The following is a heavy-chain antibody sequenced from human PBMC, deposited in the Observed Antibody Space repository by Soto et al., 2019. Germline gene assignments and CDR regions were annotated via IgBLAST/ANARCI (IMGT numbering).Heavy chain of an antibody. CDR2: IFYTGST. J-gene: IGHJ4*02. CDR1: GDSISSGYH. Sequence: PSETLSLTCAVSGDSISSGYHWAWIRQPPWKGLEWVGYIFYTGSTNYNPSLKSRVTLSVDTSKNQFSLRLSSVTAADTAVYYCARVGSSGWSPDYWGQGTLVTVSS. D-gene: IGHD6-19*01. CDR3: ARVGSSGWSPDY. V-gene: IGHV4-61*01.